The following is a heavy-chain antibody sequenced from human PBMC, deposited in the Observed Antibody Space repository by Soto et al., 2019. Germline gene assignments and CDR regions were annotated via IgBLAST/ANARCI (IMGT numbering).Heavy chain of an antibody. D-gene: IGHD2-15*01. Sequence: SVKVSCKASGGTFSSYATSWVRQAPGQGLEWMGGLIPIFGTANYAQKFQGRVTITADKSTSTAYMELSSLRSEDTAVYYCARGSGLGLFDIWGQGTMVTVSS. CDR3: ARGSGLGLFDI. V-gene: IGHV1-69*06. CDR2: LIPIFGTA. CDR1: GGTFSSYA. J-gene: IGHJ3*02.